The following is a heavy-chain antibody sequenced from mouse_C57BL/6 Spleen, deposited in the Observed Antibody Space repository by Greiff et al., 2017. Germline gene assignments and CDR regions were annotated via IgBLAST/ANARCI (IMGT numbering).Heavy chain of an antibody. CDR1: GYTFTSYW. V-gene: IGHV1-50*01. D-gene: IGHD2-5*01. CDR3: ARSRDSNYDY. CDR2: IDPSDSYT. J-gene: IGHJ2*01. Sequence: LQLQQPGAELVKPGASVKLSCKASGYTFTSYWMQWVKQRPGQGLEWIGEIDPSDSYTNYNQKCKGKATLTVCTSSTTAYPQLSSQTSEDSAVYYCARSRDSNYDYWGEGTTLTVSS.